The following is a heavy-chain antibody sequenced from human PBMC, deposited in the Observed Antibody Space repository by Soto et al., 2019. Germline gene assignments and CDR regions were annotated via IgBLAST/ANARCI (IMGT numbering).Heavy chain of an antibody. CDR1: GFTFSSYA. D-gene: IGHD3-10*01. V-gene: IGHV3-23*01. CDR3: ASQYGSGSYYNRRTGDSKLAV. Sequence: GGSLRLSCAASGFTFSSYAMSWVRQAPGKGLDWVSAIGVSVGSTYYADSVKGRFTISRDNSKNTLYLQMNSLRAEDTAVYYCASQYGSGSYYNRRTGDSKLAVWGQGTTVTVSS. CDR2: IGVSVGST. J-gene: IGHJ6*02.